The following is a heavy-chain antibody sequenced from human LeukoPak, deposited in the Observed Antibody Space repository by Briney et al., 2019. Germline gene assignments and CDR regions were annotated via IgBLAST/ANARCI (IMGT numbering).Heavy chain of an antibody. J-gene: IGHJ4*02. D-gene: IGHD1-14*01. CDR2: IKGDGTAP. CDR3: VRNFATGD. V-gene: IGHV3-74*01. Sequence: GGSLRLSCAASGFTFSSHLMHWVRQAQGTGLVWVSSIKGDGTAPNYADSVKGRFTISRDNAKSALYLQMSSLRVEDTAVYHCVRNFATGDWGQGTLVTVSS. CDR1: GFTFSSHL.